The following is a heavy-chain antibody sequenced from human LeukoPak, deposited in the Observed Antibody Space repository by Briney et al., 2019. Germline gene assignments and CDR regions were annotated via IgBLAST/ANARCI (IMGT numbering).Heavy chain of an antibody. V-gene: IGHV3-11*04. CDR3: ARIKWYSLFDI. J-gene: IGHJ3*02. D-gene: IGHD6-13*01. CDR1: GLTFSDSY. Sequence: GGSLRLSCAASGLTFSDSYMGWIRQAPGKGLEWVSYISSSGSTIYYADSVKGRFTISRDNAKNSLYLQMNSLRAEDTAVYYCARIKWYSLFDIWGQGTMVTVSS. CDR2: ISSSGSTI.